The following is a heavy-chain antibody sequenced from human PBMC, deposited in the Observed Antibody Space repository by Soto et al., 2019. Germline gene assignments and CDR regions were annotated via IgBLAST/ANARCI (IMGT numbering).Heavy chain of an antibody. J-gene: IGHJ4*02. Sequence: QITLNESGPTVVKPTETLTLTCTFSGFSLTTSGVGVGCVRQSPGKAPEWLAFIYWDDDKRYSTSLKSRLTITKDTAKNQVVLTMANVDPADTATYYCAHRVLRAVFGLVTTTAIYFDFWGQGTPVVVSS. CDR1: GFSLTTSGVG. CDR2: IYWDDDK. CDR3: AHRVLRAVFGLVTTTAIYFDF. D-gene: IGHD3-3*01. V-gene: IGHV2-5*02.